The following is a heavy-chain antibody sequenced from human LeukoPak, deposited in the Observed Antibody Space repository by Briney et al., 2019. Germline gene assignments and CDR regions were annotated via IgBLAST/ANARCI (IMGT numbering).Heavy chain of an antibody. Sequence: QPGGSLRLSCAASGFTFSSYAMNWVRQAPGKGLEWVSGISGSGGSMYYADSVKGRFTISRDNSKNTLYLQMNSLRAEDTAVYYCAKDLYGDYVVDYWGQGTLVTVSS. CDR2: ISGSGGSM. CDR1: GFTFSSYA. D-gene: IGHD4-17*01. CDR3: AKDLYGDYVVDY. J-gene: IGHJ4*02. V-gene: IGHV3-23*01.